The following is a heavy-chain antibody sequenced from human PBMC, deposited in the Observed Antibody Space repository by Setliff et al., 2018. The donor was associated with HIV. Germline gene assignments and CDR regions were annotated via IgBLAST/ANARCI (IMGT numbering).Heavy chain of an antibody. J-gene: IGHJ4*02. D-gene: IGHD6-19*01. CDR3: ARGSAVTGTLEY. V-gene: IGHV4-61*09. Sequence: SETLSLTCSVSGGSISSGTYYWSWIRQPAGKGLEWIGHIFSTGSTNYNPSLKSRVIMSADTSKNQFSLRLTSLTAADTAMYYCARGSAVTGTLEYWGQGSLVTVSS. CDR1: GGSISSGTYY. CDR2: IFSTGST.